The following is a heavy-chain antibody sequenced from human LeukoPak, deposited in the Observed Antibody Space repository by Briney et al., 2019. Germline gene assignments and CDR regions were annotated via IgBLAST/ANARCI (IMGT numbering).Heavy chain of an antibody. J-gene: IGHJ4*02. Sequence: PSETLSLTCTVSGGSISSYYWSWIRQPPGKGLERVGYISYSGSTNYNPSLKSRVTISVDTSKNQFSLKVSSVTAADTAVYYCARDRGSSGDLDYWGQGTLVTVSS. CDR2: ISYSGST. CDR3: ARDRGSSGDLDY. CDR1: GGSISSYY. D-gene: IGHD6-19*01. V-gene: IGHV4-59*01.